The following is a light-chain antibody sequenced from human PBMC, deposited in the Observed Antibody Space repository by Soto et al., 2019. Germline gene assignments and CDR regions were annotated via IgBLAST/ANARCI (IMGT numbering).Light chain of an antibody. CDR1: NSDVGAYDY. CDR2: EVS. J-gene: IGLJ3*02. V-gene: IGLV2-14*01. CDR3: SSYSGSTTFWV. Sequence: QSVLTQPASVSGSPGQSITISCTGTNSDVGAYDYVSWYQQHPGRAPKLIIYEVSSRLSGVSDRFSGSKSGNAASLTISGLRPEDEAEYYCSSYSGSTTFWVFGGGTKLTVL.